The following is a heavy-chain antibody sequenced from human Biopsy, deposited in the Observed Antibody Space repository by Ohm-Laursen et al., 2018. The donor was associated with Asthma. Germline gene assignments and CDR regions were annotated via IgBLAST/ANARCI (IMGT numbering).Heavy chain of an antibody. CDR2: ISVYNGNT. Sequence: SVKVSCKTSGYTFNSAGITWVRQSPGQGLEWMGWISVYNGNTKVAQKLQDRVTMITDTSTSAAYMELRSLRSDDTAVYFCARAVDYSHYYGIDVWGQGTTVTVS. J-gene: IGHJ6*02. V-gene: IGHV1-18*01. CDR1: GYTFNSAG. D-gene: IGHD3-10*01. CDR3: ARAVDYSHYYGIDV.